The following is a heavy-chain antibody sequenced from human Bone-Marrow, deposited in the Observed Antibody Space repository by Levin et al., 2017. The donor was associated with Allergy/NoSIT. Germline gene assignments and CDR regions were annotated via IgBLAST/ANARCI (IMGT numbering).Heavy chain of an antibody. D-gene: IGHD2-21*01. V-gene: IGHV3-33*01. CDR2: IWYDGSNK. J-gene: IGHJ6*02. CDR3: ARDILHGLPSYYYYDYGMDG. CDR1: GFTFSTYG. Sequence: GGSLRLSCAASGFTFSTYGMHWVRQAPGKGLEWVAFIWYDGSNKYYADSVKGRITISRDNSKSTLSLQMNSLRAEDTAVYYCARDILHGLPSYYYYDYGMDGWGQGTTVTVSS.